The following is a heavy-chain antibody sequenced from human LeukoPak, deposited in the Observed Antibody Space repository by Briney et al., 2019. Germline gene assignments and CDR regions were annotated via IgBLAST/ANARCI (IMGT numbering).Heavy chain of an antibody. CDR1: RDSVSSNSAA. V-gene: IGHV6-1*01. D-gene: IGHD5-18*01. CDR2: TYYRSKWYN. Sequence: SQTLSLTCVISRDSVSSNSAAWNWIRQSPSRCLEWLGRTYYRSKWYNDYAVSVKSRITINPATSKNQFSLQLNSVTPEDAAVYFCARDLAGFGGYSYGIVDYWGQGTLVTVSS. CDR3: ARDLAGFGGYSYGIVDY. J-gene: IGHJ4*02.